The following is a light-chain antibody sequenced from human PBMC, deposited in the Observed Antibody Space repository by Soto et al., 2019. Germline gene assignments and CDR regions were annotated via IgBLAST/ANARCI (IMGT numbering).Light chain of an antibody. V-gene: IGKV3-20*01. Sequence: IVMTQSPFTLSVSPCGRATLSCRASQSVSSNLAWYQQKPGQAPRLIINDAYKWAHVIPARFSGSGYGTDFTLTISRLEPEDFAVYYCQQYGSSGTFGQGTKVDI. CDR3: QQYGSSGT. J-gene: IGKJ1*01. CDR1: QSVSSN. CDR2: DAY.